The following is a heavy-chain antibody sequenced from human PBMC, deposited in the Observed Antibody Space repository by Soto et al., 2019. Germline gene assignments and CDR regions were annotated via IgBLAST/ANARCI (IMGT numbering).Heavy chain of an antibody. CDR1: GGSISSSSYY. Sequence: SETLSLTCTVSGGSISSSSYYWGWIRQPPGKGLEWIGSIYYSGSTYYNPSLKSRVTISVDTSKNQFSLKLSSVTAADTAVYYCASLGHGYYDILTGYYNFYYFDYWGQGTLVTVSS. V-gene: IGHV4-39*01. J-gene: IGHJ4*02. CDR2: IYYSGST. D-gene: IGHD3-9*01. CDR3: ASLGHGYYDILTGYYNFYYFDY.